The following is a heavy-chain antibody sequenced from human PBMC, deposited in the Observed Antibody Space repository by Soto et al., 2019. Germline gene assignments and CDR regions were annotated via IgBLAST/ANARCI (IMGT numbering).Heavy chain of an antibody. Sequence: QVQLVQSGAEEKKPGASVKVSCKASGYTFTSYAMHWVRQAPGQRLEWMGWINAGNGNTKYLQKFQGRVTITRDTSASTAYMELSSPRSEDTAVYYCARHGSGWDYWGQGTLVTVSS. CDR2: INAGNGNT. D-gene: IGHD6-19*01. J-gene: IGHJ4*02. V-gene: IGHV1-3*05. CDR3: ARHGSGWDY. CDR1: GYTFTSYA.